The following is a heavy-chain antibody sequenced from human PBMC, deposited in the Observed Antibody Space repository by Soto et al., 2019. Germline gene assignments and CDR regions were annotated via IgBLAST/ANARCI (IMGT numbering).Heavy chain of an antibody. Sequence: SLRLSCAASGFTFSSYGMHWVRQAPGKGLEWVAVISYDVSNKYYADSVKGRFTISRDNSKNTLYLQMNSLRAEDTAVYYCAKPRGRSIAAVEMAFDIWGQGTMVTVSS. CDR2: ISYDVSNK. CDR3: AKPRGRSIAAVEMAFDI. J-gene: IGHJ3*02. CDR1: GFTFSSYG. V-gene: IGHV3-30*18. D-gene: IGHD6-6*01.